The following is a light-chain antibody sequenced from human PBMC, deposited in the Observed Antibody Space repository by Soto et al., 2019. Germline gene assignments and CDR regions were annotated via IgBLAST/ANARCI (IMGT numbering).Light chain of an antibody. Sequence: QSVLTQPPSASGTPGQRVTISCSGSSSNIGSNYVYWYQQLPATAPKLLIYRNNQRPSGVPDRFSGSKSGTSASLAISGLRSEDEADYYGAAWDDSLSGPHVVFGGGTKLTVL. CDR2: RNN. CDR1: SSNIGSNY. V-gene: IGLV1-47*01. CDR3: AAWDDSLSGPHVV. J-gene: IGLJ2*01.